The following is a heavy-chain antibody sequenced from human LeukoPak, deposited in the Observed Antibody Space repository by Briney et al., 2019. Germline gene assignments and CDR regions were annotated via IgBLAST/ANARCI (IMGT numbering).Heavy chain of an antibody. Sequence: ASVKVSCKASGYTFSAYYIQWVRQAPGQGLEWMGWINPNSGGTNYAQKFQGWVTMTRDTSISTAYMELSRLRSDDTAVYYCASGSDFDYWGQGTLVTVSS. V-gene: IGHV1-2*04. CDR3: ASGSDFDY. J-gene: IGHJ4*02. CDR1: GYTFSAYY. D-gene: IGHD1-26*01. CDR2: INPNSGGT.